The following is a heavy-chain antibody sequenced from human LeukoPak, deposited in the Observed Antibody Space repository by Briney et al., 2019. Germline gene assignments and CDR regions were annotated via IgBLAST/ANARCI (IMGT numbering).Heavy chain of an antibody. CDR2: ISAGGTST. CDR3: AKVTGIWYWDY. J-gene: IGHJ4*02. D-gene: IGHD6-13*01. CDR1: GFTFSSYA. V-gene: IGHV3-23*01. Sequence: GGSLRLSCACSGFTFSSYAMSWVRQAPGKGLDWVSGISAGGTSTYYADSVDGRFIISRDNSKNTLYLQMNGLRAEDTAVYYCAKVTGIWYWDYWGQGTLVTVSS.